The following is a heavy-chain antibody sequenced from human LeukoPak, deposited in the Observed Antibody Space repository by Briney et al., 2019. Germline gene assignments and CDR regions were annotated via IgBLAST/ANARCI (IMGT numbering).Heavy chain of an antibody. CDR2: IYYSGST. Sequence: PSETLSLTCTVSGGSISSYYWSWIRQPPGKGLEWIGYIYYSGSTNYNPSLKSRVTISVDTSKNQFSLKLSSVTAADTAVYYCARGPAGLNWFDPWGQGTLVTVSS. CDR3: ARGPAGLNWFDP. D-gene: IGHD6-13*01. CDR1: GGSISSYY. J-gene: IGHJ5*02. V-gene: IGHV4-59*01.